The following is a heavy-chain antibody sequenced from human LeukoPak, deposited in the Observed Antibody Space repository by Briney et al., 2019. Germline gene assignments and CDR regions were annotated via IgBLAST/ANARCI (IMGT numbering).Heavy chain of an antibody. D-gene: IGHD3-10*01. Sequence: GGSLRLSCAASKFTFSNYWMSWVRRAPGKGLEWVSAISGSGGSTYYADSVKGWFTISRDNSKNTLYLQMNSLRAEDTAVYYCAKDGSVDTMVRGVITFWFDPWGQGTLVTVSS. CDR1: KFTFSNYW. J-gene: IGHJ5*02. CDR2: ISGSGGST. V-gene: IGHV3-23*01. CDR3: AKDGSVDTMVRGVITFWFDP.